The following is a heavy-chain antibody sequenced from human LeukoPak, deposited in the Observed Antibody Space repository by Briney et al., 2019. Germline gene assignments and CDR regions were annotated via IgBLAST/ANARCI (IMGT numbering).Heavy chain of an antibody. CDR3: ARDRVLGTPFDF. CDR2: ISGDGRPI. CDR1: GFSLTDYY. Sequence: GALRLSCTGSGFSLTDYYLNWIRQAPGKGLEWISYISGDGRPIYYADSVKGRFTISRDNTKNSLYLQMSSLRAEDTAIYYCARDRVLGTPFDFWGQGTLVTVSS. J-gene: IGHJ4*02. V-gene: IGHV3-11*01. D-gene: IGHD3-16*01.